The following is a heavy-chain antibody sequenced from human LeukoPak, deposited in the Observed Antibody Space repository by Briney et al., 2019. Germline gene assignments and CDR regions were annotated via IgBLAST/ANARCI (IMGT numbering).Heavy chain of an antibody. D-gene: IGHD3-10*01. CDR1: GFTFSSIW. V-gene: IGHV3-7*02. J-gene: IGHJ6*02. CDR3: AKNGGPHGLDV. Sequence: GVSLRLSCAASGFTFSSIWMSWVRQAPGKGLEWLANIKHDGSETNYVDSVKGRFTISRDSAKNSLHLQMNSLRAEDTAVYYCAKNGGPHGLDVWGQGTTVTVSS. CDR2: IKHDGSET.